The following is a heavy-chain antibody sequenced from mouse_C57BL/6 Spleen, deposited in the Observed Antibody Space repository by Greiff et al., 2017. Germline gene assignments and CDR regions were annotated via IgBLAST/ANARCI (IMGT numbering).Heavy chain of an antibody. CDR3: ARGARGYDERAWFAY. Sequence: QVQLQQPGAELVLPGASVKLSCKASGYTFTSYWMHWVKQRPGQGLEWIGEIDPSDSYTNYNQKFKGKSTLTVDKSSSTAYMQLSSLTSEDSAVYYGARGARGYDERAWFAYWGQGTLVTVSA. J-gene: IGHJ3*01. D-gene: IGHD2-2*01. CDR2: IDPSDSYT. V-gene: IGHV1-69*01. CDR1: GYTFTSYW.